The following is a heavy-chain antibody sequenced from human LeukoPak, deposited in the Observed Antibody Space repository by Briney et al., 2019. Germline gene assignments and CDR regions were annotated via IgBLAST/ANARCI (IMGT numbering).Heavy chain of an antibody. D-gene: IGHD6-19*01. CDR3: AKSAPLPQQWLPRH. CDR2: ISGSGGST. V-gene: IGHV3-23*01. J-gene: IGHJ4*02. Sequence: GGSLRLSCAASGFTFSSYAMSWVRQAPGKGLEWVSAISGSGGSTYYADSVKGRFTIPRDNPKNTLYLQMNSLRAEDTAVYYCAKSAPLPQQWLPRHWGQGTLVTVSS. CDR1: GFTFSSYA.